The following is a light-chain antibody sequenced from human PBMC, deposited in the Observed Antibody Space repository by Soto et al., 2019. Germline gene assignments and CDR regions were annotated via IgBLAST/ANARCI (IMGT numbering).Light chain of an antibody. Sequence: EIVLTQSPATLSLSPGERATLSCRASQSVSSYLAWYQQKPGQAPRLLIYAASTRATGVPDRFSGSGSATDFTLTISRLEPEDSAVYYCHHYDSSPPYTFGQGTKLEIK. V-gene: IGKV3-20*01. CDR3: HHYDSSPPYT. CDR2: AAS. CDR1: QSVSSY. J-gene: IGKJ2*01.